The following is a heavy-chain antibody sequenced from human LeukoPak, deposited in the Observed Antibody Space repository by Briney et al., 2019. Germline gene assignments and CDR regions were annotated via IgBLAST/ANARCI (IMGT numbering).Heavy chain of an antibody. Sequence: GGSLRLSCTASGFTFSSYSMNWVRQAPGKGLEWVSSISSSSNYIYYADSVKGRFTISRDNAKNSLYPQMNSLRAEDTAVYYCARGAGYFDYWGQGTLVTVSS. CDR2: ISSSSNYI. D-gene: IGHD6-19*01. CDR1: GFTFSSYS. V-gene: IGHV3-21*01. CDR3: ARGAGYFDY. J-gene: IGHJ4*02.